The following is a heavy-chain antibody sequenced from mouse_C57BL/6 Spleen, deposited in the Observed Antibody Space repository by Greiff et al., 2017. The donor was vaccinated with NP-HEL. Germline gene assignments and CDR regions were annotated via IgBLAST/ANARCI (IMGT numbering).Heavy chain of an antibody. D-gene: IGHD2-2*01. CDR1: GFTFSSYT. CDR3: ARQGVVYGYPFAD. CDR2: ISGGGGNT. V-gene: IGHV5-9*01. J-gene: IGHJ3*01. Sequence: DVKLVESGGGLVKPGGSLKLSCAASGFTFSSYTMSWVRQTPEKRLEWVATISGGGGNTYYPDSVKGRFTISRDNAKNTLYLQMSSLRSEDTALYYCARQGVVYGYPFADWGQGTLVTVSA.